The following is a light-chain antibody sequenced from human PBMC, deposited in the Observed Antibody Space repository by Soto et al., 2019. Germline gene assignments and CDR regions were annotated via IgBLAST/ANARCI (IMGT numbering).Light chain of an antibody. CDR2: GAS. CDR3: QQYGSSSWT. V-gene: IGKV3-20*01. CDR1: QSVSSSY. Sequence: EIVLTQSPGTLSLSPGERATLSCRASQSVSSSYLAWYLQKPGQAPRLLIYGASSRATGIPDRFSGSGSGTDFTLTISRLEPEDFAVYYCQQYGSSSWTFGQGTKVDIK. J-gene: IGKJ1*01.